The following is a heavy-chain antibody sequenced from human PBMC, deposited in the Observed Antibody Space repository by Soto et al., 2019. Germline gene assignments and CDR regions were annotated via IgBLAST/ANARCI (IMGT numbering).Heavy chain of an antibody. D-gene: IGHD2-15*01. CDR2: IYYSGST. CDR1: GGSISSSSYY. CDR3: ARQRAIVVVAATSYYYYYMDV. V-gene: IGHV4-39*01. J-gene: IGHJ6*03. Sequence: SETLSLTCTVSGGSISSSSYYWGWIRQPPGKGLEWIGSIYYSGSTYYNPSLKSRVTISVDTSKNQFSLKLSSVTAADTAVYYCARQRAIVVVAATSYYYYYMDVWGKGTTVTVS.